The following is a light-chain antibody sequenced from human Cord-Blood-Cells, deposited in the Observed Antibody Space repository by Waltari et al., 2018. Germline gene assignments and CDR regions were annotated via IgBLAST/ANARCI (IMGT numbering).Light chain of an antibody. V-gene: IGKV3-11*01. CDR1: QSVSSY. CDR2: DAS. Sequence: EIVFTQSPPTTSLSPGKRATLSCRASQSVSSYLAWYQQKPGQAPRLLIYDASNRATGIPARFSGSGSGTDFTLTISSLEPEDFAVYYCQQRSNWPPYTFGQGTKLEIK. J-gene: IGKJ2*01. CDR3: QQRSNWPPYT.